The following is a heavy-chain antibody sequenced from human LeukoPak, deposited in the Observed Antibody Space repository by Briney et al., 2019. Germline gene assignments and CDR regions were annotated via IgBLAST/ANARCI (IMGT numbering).Heavy chain of an antibody. V-gene: IGHV1-18*01. Sequence: ASVKVSCKASGYTFTSYGISWVRQAPGQGLEWMGWISAYNGNTNYAQKLQGRVTMTTDTSTSTAYMELRSLRSDDTAVYYCVRDPGGQTGDVIEGFDYWGQGTLVTVSS. J-gene: IGHJ4*02. CDR1: GYTFTSYG. CDR2: ISAYNGNT. CDR3: VRDPGGQTGDVIEGFDY. D-gene: IGHD7-27*01.